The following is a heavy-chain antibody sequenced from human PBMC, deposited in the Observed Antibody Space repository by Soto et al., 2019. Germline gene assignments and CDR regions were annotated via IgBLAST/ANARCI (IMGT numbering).Heavy chain of an antibody. CDR3: ARADPDASVGY. V-gene: IGHV4-59*01. Sequence: LSETLSLTCTVSGGSMRSYYWTWLRQSPGRGLEWIGYISYSGSTYYNPSLKSRVTISADTSKNQFSLRMNSMIAADTAVYYCARADPDASVGYWGQGTLVTVSS. CDR1: GGSMRSYY. CDR2: ISYSGST. D-gene: IGHD2-15*01. J-gene: IGHJ4*02.